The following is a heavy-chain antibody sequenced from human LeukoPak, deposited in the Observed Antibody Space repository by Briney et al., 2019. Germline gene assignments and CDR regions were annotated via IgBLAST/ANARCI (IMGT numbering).Heavy chain of an antibody. CDR3: ARAPDNDAFDI. CDR1: GFTVSTNY. Sequence: GGSLRLSCAASGFTVSTNYMSWVRQAPGEGLEWVSVIYAGGSTYYADSVNARFTISRDNSKNALFLQMNSLRADDTAVYYCARAPDNDAFDIWGQGTMVTVSS. V-gene: IGHV3-66*01. CDR2: IYAGGST. J-gene: IGHJ3*02. D-gene: IGHD1-14*01.